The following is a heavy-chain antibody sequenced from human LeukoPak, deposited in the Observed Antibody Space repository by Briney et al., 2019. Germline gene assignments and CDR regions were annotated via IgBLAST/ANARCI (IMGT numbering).Heavy chain of an antibody. Sequence: SETLSLTCTVSGGSISSYHWSWIRQPPGNGLEWIGYIYYSGSTNYNPSLKSRVTISVDTSKNQFSLKLSSVTAADTAVYYCAREAYCGGDCYSGFDYWGQGTLVTVSS. J-gene: IGHJ4*02. CDR1: GGSISSYH. D-gene: IGHD2-21*02. CDR3: AREAYCGGDCYSGFDY. CDR2: IYYSGST. V-gene: IGHV4-59*01.